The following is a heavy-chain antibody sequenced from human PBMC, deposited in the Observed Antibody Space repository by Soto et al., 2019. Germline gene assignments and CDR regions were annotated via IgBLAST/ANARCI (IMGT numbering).Heavy chain of an antibody. Sequence: QVQLVQSGAEVKKPGSSVKVSCKASGGTFSSYTFRWVRQAPGQGLEWMGRIIPILGIANYAQKFQGRVTITADKSTSTSYMELSSLRSEDTAVYYYARADCSGGSCYSGGMDVWGQGTTVTVSS. CDR3: ARADCSGGSCYSGGMDV. D-gene: IGHD2-15*01. V-gene: IGHV1-69*02. J-gene: IGHJ6*02. CDR1: GGTFSSYT. CDR2: IIPILGIA.